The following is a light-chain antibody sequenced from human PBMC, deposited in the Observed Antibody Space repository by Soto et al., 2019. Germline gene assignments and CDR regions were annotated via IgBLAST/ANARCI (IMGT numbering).Light chain of an antibody. CDR1: QGISDY. Sequence: DIRMTQSPSSLSASVGHTVTITCRASQGISDYLSWFQHKPGEAPKLLIYTASSLQGGVPLRFSGAGSRTDFSLTISGLQPEDSATYYCQQTYTFPWTFGQGTRVDIK. CDR3: QQTYTFPWT. CDR2: TAS. J-gene: IGKJ1*01. V-gene: IGKV1-39*01.